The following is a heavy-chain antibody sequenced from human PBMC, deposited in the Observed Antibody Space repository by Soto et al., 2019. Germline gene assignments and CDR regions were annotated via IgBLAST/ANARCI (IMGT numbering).Heavy chain of an antibody. CDR2: IKQDGNEK. Sequence: EVQLVESGGALVQPGGSLRLSCAVSGFTFINYWMSWVRQAPGKGLEWVSNIKQDGNEKYYVDSVKCPFTIARDNAKNQLYLQINSLRAEDTAVYYCTRITSLAGVYWGQGTLVTVSS. V-gene: IGHV3-7*03. CDR3: TRITSLAGVY. CDR1: GFTFINYW. D-gene: IGHD3-10*01. J-gene: IGHJ4*02.